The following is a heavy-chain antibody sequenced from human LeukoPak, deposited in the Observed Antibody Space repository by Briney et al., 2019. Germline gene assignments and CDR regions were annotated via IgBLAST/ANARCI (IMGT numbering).Heavy chain of an antibody. CDR1: GFTFSSYS. Sequence: PGGSPRLSCAASGFTFSSYSMNWVRQAPGKGLEWVSYISSSSSTIYYADSVKGRFTISRDNAKNSLYLQMNSLRAEDTAVYYCARDLWGYSYGYGSPFDYWGQGTLVTVSS. V-gene: IGHV3-48*01. D-gene: IGHD5-18*01. CDR3: ARDLWGYSYGYGSPFDY. CDR2: ISSSSSTI. J-gene: IGHJ4*02.